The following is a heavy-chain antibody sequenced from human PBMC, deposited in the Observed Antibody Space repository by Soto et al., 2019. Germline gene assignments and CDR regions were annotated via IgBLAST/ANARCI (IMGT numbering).Heavy chain of an antibody. CDR1: GYSFTSYW. CDR3: ARQEGETYYYYGMDV. CDR2: IYPGDSDT. J-gene: IGHJ6*02. D-gene: IGHD3-16*01. Sequence: GESLNISCKGSGYSFTSYWIGWVRQMPGKGLEWMGIIYPGDSDTRYSPSFQGQVTISADKSISTAYLQWSSLKASDTAMYYCARQEGETYYYYGMDVWGQGTTVTVSS. V-gene: IGHV5-51*01.